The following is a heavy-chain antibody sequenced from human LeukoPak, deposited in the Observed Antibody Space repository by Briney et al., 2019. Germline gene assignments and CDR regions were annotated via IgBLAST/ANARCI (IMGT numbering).Heavy chain of an antibody. J-gene: IGHJ5*02. Sequence: ASVKVPCKPSGYSFTDYYIHWVRQAPGQGLEWMGWINTKSGRTSSARKFQGRVTMTRDPSITTVYMDMAWLTSDDTAIYFCARADFIDAGPYLIGPWGQGTLVTVSS. D-gene: IGHD3-3*01. CDR2: INTKSGRT. CDR1: GYSFTDYY. V-gene: IGHV1-2*02. CDR3: ARADFIDAGPYLIGP.